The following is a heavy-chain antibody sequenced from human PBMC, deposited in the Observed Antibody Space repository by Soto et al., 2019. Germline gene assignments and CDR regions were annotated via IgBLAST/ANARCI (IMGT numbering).Heavy chain of an antibody. J-gene: IGHJ6*02. CDR2: ISYSGST. CDR1: GGSISSYP. D-gene: IGHD2-2*01. Sequence: PSEALSLTCAVSGGSISSYPLSWIRQPPGKGLEWIGYISYSGSTNYNPSLKSRVTISVDASKNQFSLKLSSVTAADTAVYYCATGRDQGYYYHGMEVWGQGTTVTVSS. V-gene: IGHV4-59*01. CDR3: ATGRDQGYYYHGMEV.